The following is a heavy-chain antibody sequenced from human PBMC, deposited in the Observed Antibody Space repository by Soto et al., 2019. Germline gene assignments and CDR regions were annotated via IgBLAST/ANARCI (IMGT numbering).Heavy chain of an antibody. Sequence: PSETLSLTCTVSGGSISSYYWSWIRQPPGKGLEWIGYIYYSGSTNYNPSLKSRVTISVDTSKNQFSLKLSSVTAADTAVYYCASYSSSPGDYYSYYMDVWGKGTTVTVSS. CDR3: ASYSSSPGDYYSYYMDV. CDR1: GGSISSYY. J-gene: IGHJ6*03. V-gene: IGHV4-59*08. D-gene: IGHD6-6*01. CDR2: IYYSGST.